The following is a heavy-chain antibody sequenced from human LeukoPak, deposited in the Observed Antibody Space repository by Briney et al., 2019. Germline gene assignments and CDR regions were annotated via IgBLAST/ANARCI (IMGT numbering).Heavy chain of an antibody. CDR3: ASYDPTW. Sequence: SETLSLTCTVSGGSISGDYWSWIRQPPGKGLEWIGEINHSGSTNYNPSLKSRVTISVDTSKNQFSLKLSSVTAADTAVYYCASYDPTWWGQGTLVTVSS. V-gene: IGHV4-34*01. D-gene: IGHD3-16*01. CDR2: INHSGST. CDR1: GGSISGDY. J-gene: IGHJ4*02.